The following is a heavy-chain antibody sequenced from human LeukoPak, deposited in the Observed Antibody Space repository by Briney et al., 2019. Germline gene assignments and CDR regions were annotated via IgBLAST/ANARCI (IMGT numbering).Heavy chain of an antibody. Sequence: SETLSLTCTVSGGSISSYYWSWIRQPAGKGLEWIGRIYTSGSTNYNPSLKGRVTMPVDTSKNQFSLKLSSVTAADTAVYYCAREAVAGTLFDYWGQGTLVTVSS. CDR1: GGSISSYY. V-gene: IGHV4-4*07. CDR2: IYTSGST. D-gene: IGHD6-19*01. J-gene: IGHJ4*02. CDR3: AREAVAGTLFDY.